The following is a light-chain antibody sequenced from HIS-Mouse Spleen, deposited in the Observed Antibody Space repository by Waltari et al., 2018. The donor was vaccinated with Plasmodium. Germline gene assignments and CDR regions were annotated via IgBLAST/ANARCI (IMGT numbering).Light chain of an antibody. V-gene: IGKV1D-8*02. CDR3: QQYYSFPWT. Sequence: IWMTPSPSLLSASTGDRLTISCRMTQCISSYLAWYQQKPGKAPELLIYAASTLQSGVPSRFSGSGSRTDFTLTISCLQSEDFATYYCQQYYSFPWTFGQGTKVEIK. J-gene: IGKJ1*01. CDR2: AAS. CDR1: QCISSY.